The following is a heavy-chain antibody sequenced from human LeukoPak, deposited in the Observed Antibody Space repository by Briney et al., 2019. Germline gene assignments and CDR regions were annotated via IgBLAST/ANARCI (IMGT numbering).Heavy chain of an antibody. D-gene: IGHD5-24*01. CDR1: GFTFSNYA. V-gene: IGHV3-23*01. CDR2: ISGTGSTT. J-gene: IGHJ4*02. Sequence: PGGSLRLSCAVSGFTFSNYAMTWVRQAPGKGLEWVSTISGTGSTTYYAEFVRGRFTISRDNSKNTLYLQMNSLRAEDTAVYYCARGLEMAPQSREYYWGQGTLVTVSS. CDR3: ARGLEMAPQSREYY.